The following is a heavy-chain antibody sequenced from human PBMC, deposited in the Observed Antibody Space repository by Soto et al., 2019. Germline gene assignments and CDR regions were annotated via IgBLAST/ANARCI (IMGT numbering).Heavy chain of an antibody. V-gene: IGHV1-18*01. CDR2: ISAYNGNT. CDR3: ARAFSSYYGSGSYPLTQPRPGNWFDP. Sequence: ASVKVSCKASGYTFTSYGISWVRQAPGQGLEWMGWISAYNGNTNYAQKLQGRVTMTTDTSTSTAYMELRSLRSDDTAVYYCARAFSSYYGSGSYPLTQPRPGNWFDPWGQGTLVTVSS. J-gene: IGHJ5*02. CDR1: GYTFTSYG. D-gene: IGHD3-10*01.